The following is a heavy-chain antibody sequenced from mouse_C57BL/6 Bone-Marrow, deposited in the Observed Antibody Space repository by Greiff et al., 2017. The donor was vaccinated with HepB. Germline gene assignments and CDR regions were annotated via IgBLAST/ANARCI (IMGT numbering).Heavy chain of an antibody. J-gene: IGHJ3*01. CDR2: IWGVGST. CDR1: GFSSTSYG. V-gene: IGHV2-6*01. CDR3: AGYDYGCAY. D-gene: IGHD2-4*01. Sequence: QVQLKQSGPGLVAPSQSLSITCTVSGFSSTSYGVDWVRQSPGKGLEWLGVIWGVGSTNYNSALKSRLSISKDNSNSQVFLKMNSLQTDDTAMYYCAGYDYGCAYWGQGTLVTVSA.